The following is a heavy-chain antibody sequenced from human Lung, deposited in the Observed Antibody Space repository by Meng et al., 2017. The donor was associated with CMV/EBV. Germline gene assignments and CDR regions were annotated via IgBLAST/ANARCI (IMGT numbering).Heavy chain of an antibody. J-gene: IGHJ3*02. V-gene: IGHV3-7*01. CDR2: IKEEGSEK. D-gene: IGHD2-2*01. CDR3: ARDQGYCTSISCRGDAFDI. Sequence: GGSXRPXFAASGITFSSNWMSWVREAPGKGLEWVANIKEEGSEKYYVESVKGRFTISRDNAKKSLYLQMNSLRAEDTAVYYCARDQGYCTSISCRGDAFDIWXQGXMVTVSS. CDR1: GITFSSNW.